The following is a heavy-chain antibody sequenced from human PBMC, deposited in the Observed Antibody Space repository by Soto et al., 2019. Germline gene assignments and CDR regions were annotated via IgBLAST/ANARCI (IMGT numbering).Heavy chain of an antibody. CDR1: GFTFSSYS. CDR3: ARAPDYYDSSGYCGY. J-gene: IGHJ4*02. Sequence: GSLRLSCAASGFTFSSYSMNWVRQAPGKGLEWVSSISSSSSYIYYADSVKGRFTISRDNAKNSLYLQMNSLRAEDTAVYYCARAPDYYDSSGYCGYWGQGTLVTVYS. D-gene: IGHD3-22*01. CDR2: ISSSSSYI. V-gene: IGHV3-21*01.